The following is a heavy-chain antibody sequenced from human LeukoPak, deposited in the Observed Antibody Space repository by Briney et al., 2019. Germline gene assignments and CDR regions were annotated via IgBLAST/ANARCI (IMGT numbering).Heavy chain of an antibody. D-gene: IGHD4-17*01. CDR1: GGSISGSY. CDR3: ARGIGSYGDYGY. J-gene: IGHJ4*02. Sequence: PSETLSLTCTVSGGSISGSYWSWIRQRPGKGLEWIAYTYNSGSTNYNPSLKSRVTISIDTSKNQFSLKLSSLTAADTAIYYCARGIGSYGDYGYWGQGILVTVSS. V-gene: IGHV4-59*01. CDR2: TYNSGST.